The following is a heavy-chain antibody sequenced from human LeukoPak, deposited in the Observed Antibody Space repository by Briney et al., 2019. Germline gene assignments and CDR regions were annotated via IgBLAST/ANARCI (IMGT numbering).Heavy chain of an antibody. Sequence: GGSLRLSCAASGFTFSTYDMSWVRQAPGKGLEWVSSISSTGGATHYADSVKGRFSISRDNSENTLYFQMNSLRAEDTAVYFCASDQRYAFDYWGQGILVTVSS. CDR3: ASDQRYAFDY. CDR1: GFTFSTYD. CDR2: ISSTGGAT. J-gene: IGHJ4*02. D-gene: IGHD3-9*01. V-gene: IGHV3-23*01.